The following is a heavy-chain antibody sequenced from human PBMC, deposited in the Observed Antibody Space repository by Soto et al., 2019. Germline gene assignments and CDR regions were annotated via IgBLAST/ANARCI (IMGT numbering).Heavy chain of an antibody. CDR2: ISYDGSNK. Sequence: QVQLVESGGGVVQPGRSLRLSCAASGFTFSNYAMHWVRQAPGKGLEWVAVISYDGSNKYYADSVKGRFTISRDNSKNTLYLQMNSLRAEDTAVYYCVKDVEVRGVDAFDIWGQGTMVTVSS. D-gene: IGHD3-10*01. CDR3: VKDVEVRGVDAFDI. V-gene: IGHV3-30*18. J-gene: IGHJ3*02. CDR1: GFTFSNYA.